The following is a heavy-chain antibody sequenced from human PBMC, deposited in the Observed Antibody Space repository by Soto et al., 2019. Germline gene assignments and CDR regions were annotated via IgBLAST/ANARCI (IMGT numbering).Heavy chain of an antibody. Sequence: SETLSLTCTVSGGSISSSSYYWGWIRQPPGKGLEWIGSIYYSGSTYYNPSLKSRVTISVDTSKNQFSLKLSSVTAADTAVYYGARLFPVRGVIKPWFDPWGQGTLVTVSS. D-gene: IGHD3-10*01. V-gene: IGHV4-39*01. CDR1: GGSISSSSYY. J-gene: IGHJ5*02. CDR3: ARLFPVRGVIKPWFDP. CDR2: IYYSGST.